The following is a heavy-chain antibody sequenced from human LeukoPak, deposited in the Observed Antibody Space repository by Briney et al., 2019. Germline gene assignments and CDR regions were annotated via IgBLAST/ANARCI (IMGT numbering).Heavy chain of an antibody. CDR3: TRSPDFDC. CDR2: IRSKVNTYAT. Sequence: PGGSLTLSCAASGFTFSGSAIHWVRQASGKGLEWVGRIRSKVNTYATAYAASVKGRFTISRDDSKNTAYLQMNSLKTEDTAVYYCTRSPDFDCWGQGTLVTVSS. J-gene: IGHJ4*02. CDR1: GFTFSGSA. V-gene: IGHV3-73*01.